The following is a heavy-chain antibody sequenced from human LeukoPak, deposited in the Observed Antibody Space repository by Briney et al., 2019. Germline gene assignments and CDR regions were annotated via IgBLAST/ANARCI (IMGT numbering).Heavy chain of an antibody. CDR3: ARGSLGYYDSSDWAFDI. D-gene: IGHD3-22*01. J-gene: IGHJ3*02. Sequence: GGSLRLSCAASRFTFSSYAMHWVRQAPGKGLEYVSAISSNGGSTYYANSVKGRFTISRDNSKNTPYLQMGSLRAEDMAVYYCARGSLGYYDSSDWAFDIWGQGTMVTVSS. CDR2: ISSNGGST. CDR1: RFTFSSYA. V-gene: IGHV3-64*01.